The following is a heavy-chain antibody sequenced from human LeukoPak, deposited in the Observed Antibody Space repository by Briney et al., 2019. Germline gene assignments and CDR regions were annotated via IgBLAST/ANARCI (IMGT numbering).Heavy chain of an antibody. CDR1: GYSFSSYW. Sequence: GESLKISCKGSGYSFSSYWIAWVRQMPGKCLEWMGFIYPRDSRTTYSPSFQGQVTISADKSISTAYLQWTSLKASDTAMYYCARHLSDITSSPNYWGPGTLVTVSS. V-gene: IGHV5-51*01. D-gene: IGHD2-2*01. CDR2: IYPRDSRT. J-gene: IGHJ4*02. CDR3: ARHLSDITSSPNY.